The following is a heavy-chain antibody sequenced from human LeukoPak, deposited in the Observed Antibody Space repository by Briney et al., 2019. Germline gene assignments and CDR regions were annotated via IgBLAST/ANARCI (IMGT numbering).Heavy chain of an antibody. CDR1: GGSIGDDY. J-gene: IGHJ5*02. V-gene: IGHV4-30-4*08. CDR3: AREEWFDP. Sequence: SETLSLTCTVSGGSIGDDYFAWIRQPPGKGLEWIGYIDYSGSSSYNPSLKSRATISVDTSKNQFSLKLSSVTAADTAVYYCAREEWFDPWGQGTLVTVSS. CDR2: IDYSGSS.